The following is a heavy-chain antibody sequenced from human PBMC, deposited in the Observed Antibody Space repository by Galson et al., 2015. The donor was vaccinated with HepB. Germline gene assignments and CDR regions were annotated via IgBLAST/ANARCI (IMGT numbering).Heavy chain of an antibody. CDR2: ISDKGAT. Sequence: TLSLTCTVSGGSINNGDSYWTWIRQNPGQGLEWIAYISDKGATHYNPALRPRLTVSLDRSKNRFSLDLNSVTAADTAVYYCAKAARGNWLDTWGQGALVTVSS. J-gene: IGHJ5*02. CDR3: AKAARGNWLDT. CDR1: GGSINNGDSY. V-gene: IGHV4-31*03.